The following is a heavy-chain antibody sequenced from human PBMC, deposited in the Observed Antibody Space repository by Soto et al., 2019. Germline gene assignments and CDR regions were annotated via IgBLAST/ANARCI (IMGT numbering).Heavy chain of an antibody. Sequence: GESLKISCKGSGYSFTSYWIAWVRQMPGKGLEWMGIIFPGDSDTRYSPSFQGQVTIPADKSISTAYLQWSSLKASDTAMYYCARGNYGSGSYYKGWFDPWGQGTLVTVSS. J-gene: IGHJ5*02. V-gene: IGHV5-51*01. CDR3: ARGNYGSGSYYKGWFDP. D-gene: IGHD3-10*01. CDR2: IFPGDSDT. CDR1: GYSFTSYW.